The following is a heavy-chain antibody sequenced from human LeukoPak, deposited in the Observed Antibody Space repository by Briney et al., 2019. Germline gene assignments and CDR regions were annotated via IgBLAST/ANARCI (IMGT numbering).Heavy chain of an antibody. V-gene: IGHV1-18*01. J-gene: IGHJ4*02. Sequence: GASVKVSCKASGYTFTDYDITWVRQAPGQGLEWMGWISAFIGHTNYAQKLQGRITVTTDTSTSTSYMELRSLRSDDTAVYYCARRGLGTTQRYFEYWGQGTLDIVSS. D-gene: IGHD1-7*01. CDR2: ISAFIGHT. CDR3: ARRGLGTTQRYFEY. CDR1: GYTFTDYD.